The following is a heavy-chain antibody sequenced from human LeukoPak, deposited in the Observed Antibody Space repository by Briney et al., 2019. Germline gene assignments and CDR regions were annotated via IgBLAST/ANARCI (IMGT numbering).Heavy chain of an antibody. V-gene: IGHV4-34*01. J-gene: IGHJ5*02. CDR1: GGSFSGYY. CDR2: INHSGST. D-gene: IGHD3-3*01. Sequence: SETLSLTCAVYGGSFSGYYWSWIRQPPGKGLEWIGEINHSGSTNYNPSLKSRVTISVDTSKNQFSLKLSSVTAADTAVYYCARGARALWCGYYTHALYNWFDPWGQGTLVTVSS. CDR3: ARGARALWCGYYTHALYNWFDP.